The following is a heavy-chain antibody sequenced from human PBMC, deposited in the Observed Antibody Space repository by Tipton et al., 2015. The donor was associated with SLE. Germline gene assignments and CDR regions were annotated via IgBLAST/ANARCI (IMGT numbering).Heavy chain of an antibody. J-gene: IGHJ4*02. CDR2: IYYTGST. Sequence: TLSLTCAVSGFSISTYNWWGWIRQSPGKGLEWIGYIYYTGSTYYNPSLNSRVTISVDTSKNQFSLKLTSVTAADTAVYYCARRLANNSQFDSWGQGTLVTVSS. CDR3: ARRLANNSQFDS. CDR1: GFSISTYNW. D-gene: IGHD2-21*01. V-gene: IGHV4-28*01.